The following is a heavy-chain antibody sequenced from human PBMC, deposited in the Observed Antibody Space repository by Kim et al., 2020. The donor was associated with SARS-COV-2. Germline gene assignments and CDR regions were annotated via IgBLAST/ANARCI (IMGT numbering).Heavy chain of an antibody. J-gene: IGHJ6*02. CDR3: ARDENAAAAGPYYYYGMDV. CDR2: IISIFGTA. CDR1: GGTFSSYA. D-gene: IGHD6-13*01. Sequence: SVKVSCKASGGTFSSYAISWVRQAPGQGLEWMGGIISIFGTANYAQKFQGRVTITADESTSTAYMELSSLRAEDTAVYYCARDENAAAAGPYYYYGMDVWGQGTTVTVSS. V-gene: IGHV1-69*13.